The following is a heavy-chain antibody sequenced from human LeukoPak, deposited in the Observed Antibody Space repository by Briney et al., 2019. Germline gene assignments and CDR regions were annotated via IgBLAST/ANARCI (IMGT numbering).Heavy chain of an antibody. J-gene: IGHJ6*03. V-gene: IGHV1-2*02. CDR2: INPNSGGT. CDR1: GYSFSDYY. D-gene: IGHD2-15*01. CDR3: ARDGNCSGGSCSKYYYYYYYMDV. Sequence: GASVNVSSTASGYSFSDYYMHWVRQAPGQGLEWMGWINPNSGGTNYAQKFQGRVTMTRDTSISTAYMELSRLRSDDTAVYYCARDGNCSGGSCSKYYYYYYYMDVWGKGTTVTVSS.